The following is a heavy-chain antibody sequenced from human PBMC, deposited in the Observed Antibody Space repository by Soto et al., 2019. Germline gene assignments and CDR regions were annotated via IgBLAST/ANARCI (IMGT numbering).Heavy chain of an antibody. CDR3: ARGIGYSAQDC. Sequence: EMQLVESGGGLVQPGGSLRLSCAASGFTFSSYWMHWVRQAPGKGLVWLSRINSDGRNTKYADSVRGRFTIFRDNARNTLYLQMDSLSAEDTAVYYCARGIGYSAQDCWGQGTLVTVSS. CDR1: GFTFSSYW. V-gene: IGHV3-74*03. J-gene: IGHJ4*02. CDR2: INSDGRNT. D-gene: IGHD5-18*01.